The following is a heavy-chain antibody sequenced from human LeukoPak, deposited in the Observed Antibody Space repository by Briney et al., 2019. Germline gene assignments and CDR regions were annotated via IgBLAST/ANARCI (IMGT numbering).Heavy chain of an antibody. CDR1: GFSVSSSR. V-gene: IGHV3-66*01. D-gene: IGHD6-19*01. CDR3: ARGPYSSGWYFDY. J-gene: IGHJ4*02. Sequence: GGSLRLSCAASGFSVSSSRVSWVRRAPGKGLEWVSIVHSGGSTYSADSVRARFTMSRDSSKNTVYLQMNRLLSEDTALYFCARGPYSSGWYFDYWGQGILVTVSS. CDR2: VHSGGST.